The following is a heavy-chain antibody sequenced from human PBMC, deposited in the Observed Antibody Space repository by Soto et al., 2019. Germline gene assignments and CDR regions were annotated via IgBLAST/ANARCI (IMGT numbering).Heavy chain of an antibody. CDR1: GFTFSSYW. CDR3: ARVRYAYCSSTSCYTREFDY. V-gene: IGHV3-7*03. Sequence: SXRLSCASSGFTFSSYWMSWFRQAPGNGLEWVANIKQDGSEKYYVDSMKGRFTISRDNAKNSLYLQMNSLRAEDTAVYYCARVRYAYCSSTSCYTREFDYWGQGTLVTVSS. J-gene: IGHJ4*02. CDR2: IKQDGSEK. D-gene: IGHD2-2*02.